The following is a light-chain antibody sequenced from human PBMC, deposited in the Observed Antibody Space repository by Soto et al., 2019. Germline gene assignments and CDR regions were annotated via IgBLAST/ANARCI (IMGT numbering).Light chain of an antibody. CDR1: QGITNY. Sequence: DIQMTQSPSAMSASVGDRVTITCRASQGITNYLTWFQQKPGEVPKRLIYAAYRLQSGVPSRFSGSGSGTEFTLTISGLQPEEFATYDCLQHNGYPQTFGQGTKVDIK. CDR3: LQHNGYPQT. CDR2: AAY. V-gene: IGKV1-17*03. J-gene: IGKJ1*01.